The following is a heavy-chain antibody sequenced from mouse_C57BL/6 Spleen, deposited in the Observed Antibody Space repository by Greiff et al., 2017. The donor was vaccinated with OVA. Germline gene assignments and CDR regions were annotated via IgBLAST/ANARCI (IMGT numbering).Heavy chain of an antibody. Sequence: QVQLKQPGTELVKPGASVKLSCKASGYTFTSYWMHWVKQRPGQGLEWIGNINPSNGGTNYNEKFKSKATLTVDKSSSTAYMQLSSLTSEDSAVYYCAGYYSNYVGLDWYFDVWGTGTTVTVSS. D-gene: IGHD2-5*01. CDR3: AGYYSNYVGLDWYFDV. J-gene: IGHJ1*03. CDR2: INPSNGGT. CDR1: GYTFTSYW. V-gene: IGHV1-53*01.